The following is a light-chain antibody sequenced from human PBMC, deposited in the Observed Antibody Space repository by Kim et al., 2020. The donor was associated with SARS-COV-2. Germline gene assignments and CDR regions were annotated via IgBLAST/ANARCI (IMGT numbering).Light chain of an antibody. Sequence: VALRQTVRLTCQGDSLRSYYATWYQQKPGQAPILVIYGKNNRPSGIPDRFSGSSSGNTASLTITGTQAGDEADYYCNSRDSNNNVLFGGGTQLTVL. CDR2: GKN. V-gene: IGLV3-19*01. CDR3: NSRDSNNNVL. CDR1: SLRSYY. J-gene: IGLJ2*01.